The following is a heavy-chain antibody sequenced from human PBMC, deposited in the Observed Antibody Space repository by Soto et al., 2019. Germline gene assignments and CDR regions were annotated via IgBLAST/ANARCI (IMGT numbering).Heavy chain of an antibody. CDR2: ISDDGDST. D-gene: IGHD2-2*01. J-gene: IGHJ6*02. Sequence: LRLSCGASGFTLSDNAMTWVRQAPGKGLEWVSSISDDGDSTYYADSVKGRFAVSRDNSKNTLFLHMNSLGAEDTAVYYCAKSLSTAVNYGLDVWGQGTSVTVSS. CDR3: AKSLSTAVNYGLDV. CDR1: GFTLSDNA. V-gene: IGHV3-23*01.